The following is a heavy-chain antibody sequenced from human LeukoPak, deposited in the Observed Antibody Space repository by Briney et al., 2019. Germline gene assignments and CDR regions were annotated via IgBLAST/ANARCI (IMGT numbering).Heavy chain of an antibody. Sequence: ASVKVSCKASGYTFTSYGISWVRQAPGQGLEWTGWISAYNGNTNYAQKLQGRVTMTTDTSTSTAYMELRSLRSDDTAVYYCAREWNYYDSSGPDAFDIWGQGTMVTVSS. CDR3: AREWNYYDSSGPDAFDI. CDR1: GYTFTSYG. J-gene: IGHJ3*02. D-gene: IGHD3-22*01. V-gene: IGHV1-18*01. CDR2: ISAYNGNT.